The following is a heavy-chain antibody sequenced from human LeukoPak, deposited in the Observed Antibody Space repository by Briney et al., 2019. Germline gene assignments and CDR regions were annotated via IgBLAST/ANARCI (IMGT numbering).Heavy chain of an antibody. D-gene: IGHD3-9*01. CDR2: IYYSGST. J-gene: IGHJ4*02. CDR1: GGSISNYY. V-gene: IGHV4-59*01. CDR3: ARVQESQIDYYFDY. Sequence: SETLSLTCTVSGGSISNYYWSWIRQPPGKGLEWIGYIYYSGSTNSNPSLKSRVTISVDTSKNQFSLKLSSVTAADTAVYYCARVQESQIDYYFDYWGQGTLVTVSS.